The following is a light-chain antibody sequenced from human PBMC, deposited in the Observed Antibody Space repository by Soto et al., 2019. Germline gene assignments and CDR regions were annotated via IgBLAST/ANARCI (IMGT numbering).Light chain of an antibody. CDR1: QDISDF. CDR3: QPYDNIPLT. J-gene: IGKJ4*01. V-gene: IGKV1-33*01. CDR2: DAS. Sequence: DFQMTQSPSSLSASVGDRVTITCQASQDISDFLNWYQQKPGAAPKLLIYDASNLQAGVPSRFSGSGSGTDFTFTISSLQPGDVATYYCQPYDNIPLTFGGGKKVEIK.